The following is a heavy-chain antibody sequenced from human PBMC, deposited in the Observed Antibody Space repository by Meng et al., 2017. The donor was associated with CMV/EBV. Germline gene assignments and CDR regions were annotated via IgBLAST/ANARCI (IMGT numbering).Heavy chain of an antibody. D-gene: IGHD3-10*01. Sequence: QSRAECKKPGASVKVSCKTAGYTFTSYGISWVRQAPGQGLEWMGWISAFNGNTNYAQKLQGRVTMTTDTSTSTAYMELRSLRSDDTAVYYCARDPLFGGGGRFDLWGRGTLVTVSS. CDR1: GYTFTSYG. J-gene: IGHJ2*01. V-gene: IGHV1-18*01. CDR2: ISAFNGNT. CDR3: ARDPLFGGGGRFDL.